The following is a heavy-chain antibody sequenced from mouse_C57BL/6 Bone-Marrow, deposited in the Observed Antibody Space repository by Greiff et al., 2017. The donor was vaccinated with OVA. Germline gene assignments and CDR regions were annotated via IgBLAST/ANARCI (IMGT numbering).Heavy chain of an antibody. J-gene: IGHJ3*01. CDR1: GYTFTSYW. Sequence: QVQLQQPGAELVKPGASVKMSCKASGYTFTSYWITWVKQRPGQGLEWIGDIYPGSGSTNYNEKFKSTATLTVDTSSSTAYMQLSSLTAEDSAVYYGASEYPYSFGSRPWLAYWGQGTLVTVSA. CDR3: ASEYPYSFGSRPWLAY. V-gene: IGHV1-55*01. CDR2: IYPGSGST. D-gene: IGHD1-1*01.